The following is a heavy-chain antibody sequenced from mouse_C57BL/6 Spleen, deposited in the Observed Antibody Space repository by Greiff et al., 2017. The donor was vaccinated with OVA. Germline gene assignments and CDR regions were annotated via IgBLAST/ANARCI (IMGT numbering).Heavy chain of an antibody. V-gene: IGHV5-17*01. CDR3: ARRDSYYAMDY. CDR2: ISSGSSTI. CDR1: GFTFSDYG. Sequence: DVHLVESGGGLVKPGGSLKLSCAASGFTFSDYGMHWVRQSPEKGLEWVAYISSGSSTIYYADTVKGRFTISRDNAKNTLFLQMTSLRSEDTAMYYCARRDSYYAMDYWGQGTSVTVSS. J-gene: IGHJ4*01.